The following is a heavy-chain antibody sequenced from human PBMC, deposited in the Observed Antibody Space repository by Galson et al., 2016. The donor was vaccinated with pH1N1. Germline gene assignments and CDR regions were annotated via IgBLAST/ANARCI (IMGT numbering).Heavy chain of an antibody. CDR3: ARGPVYWYFDL. J-gene: IGHJ2*01. V-gene: IGHV1-8*01. CDR1: GYTLTSYD. Sequence: SVKVSCKASGYTLTSYDINWVRQATGQGLEWMGWMNPNNGNADYAPKFQGRVTLTRNASINTAYMELSSLKSEDTAVYYCARGPVYWYFDLWGRGTPGIVSS. CDR2: MNPNNGNA.